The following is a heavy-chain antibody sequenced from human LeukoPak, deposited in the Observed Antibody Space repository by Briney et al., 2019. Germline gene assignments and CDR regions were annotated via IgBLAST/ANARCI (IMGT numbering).Heavy chain of an antibody. J-gene: IGHJ4*02. V-gene: IGHV3-23*01. D-gene: IGHD6-13*01. CDR3: AKDSLYSSSWYYFDY. CDR1: GFTFSYYA. CDR2: IPGGGGST. Sequence: GGSLRLSCAASGFTFSYYAMSWVRQAPGKGLEWVSAIPGGGGSTYYTDSVKGRFTISRDNSKNTLYLQMNSLRVEDTAVYYCAKDSLYSSSWYYFDYWGQGTLVTVSS.